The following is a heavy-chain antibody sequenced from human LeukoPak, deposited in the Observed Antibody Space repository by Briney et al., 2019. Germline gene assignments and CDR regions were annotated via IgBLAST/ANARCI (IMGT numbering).Heavy chain of an antibody. Sequence: GGSLRLSCAASGFTFSSYSMNWVRQAPGKGLEWVSSISSSSSYIYYADSVKGRFTISRDNAKNSLYLQMNSLRAEDTAVYYCARTELTRLTTPAGYSSSWSFDYWGQGTLVTVSS. CDR2: ISSSSSYI. J-gene: IGHJ4*02. D-gene: IGHD6-13*01. CDR3: ARTELTRLTTPAGYSSSWSFDY. V-gene: IGHV3-21*01. CDR1: GFTFSSYS.